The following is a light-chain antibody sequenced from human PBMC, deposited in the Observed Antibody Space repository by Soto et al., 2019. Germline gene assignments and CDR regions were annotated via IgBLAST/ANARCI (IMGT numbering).Light chain of an antibody. CDR1: QSLLNSNGYNY. CDR3: MQALQAPLT. V-gene: IGKV2-28*01. CDR2: LGS. J-gene: IGKJ1*01. Sequence: DIVVTQSPLSLPVTPGEPASSSCRSSQSLLNSNGYNYLDWYLQKPGQSPQLLIYLGSNRASGVPDRFSGSGSGTDFTLKISRVEAEDVGLYYCMQALQAPLTFGQGTKVVIK.